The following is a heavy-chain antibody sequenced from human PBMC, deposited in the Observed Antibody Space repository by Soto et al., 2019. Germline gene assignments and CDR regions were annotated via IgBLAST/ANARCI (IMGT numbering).Heavy chain of an antibody. V-gene: IGHV3-74*01. CDR1: GFTFSNYW. D-gene: IGHD2-15*01. J-gene: IGHJ6*03. CDR3: ARGDCVGGSCYSLAGSFYYYMDV. CDR2: INSDGSVS. Sequence: GGSLRLSCAASGFTFSNYWMYWVRQAPGQGLVWVSRINSDGSVSRYADSVKGRLTISRDNVKNTLYLQMNSLRVEDTAVYYCARGDCVGGSCYSLAGSFYYYMDVWGKGTTVTSP.